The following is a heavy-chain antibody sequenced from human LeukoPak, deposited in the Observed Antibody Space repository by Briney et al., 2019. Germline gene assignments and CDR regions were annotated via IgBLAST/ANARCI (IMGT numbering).Heavy chain of an antibody. CDR3: ARDHPSSGWDSPDAFDI. V-gene: IGHV3-30-3*01. CDR1: GFTFSSYA. D-gene: IGHD3-9*01. J-gene: IGHJ3*02. CDR2: ISYDGSNK. Sequence: PGRSLRLSCAASGFTFSSYAMHWVRQAPGKGLEWVAVISYDGSNKYYADSVKGRFTISRDNYKNTLYLQMNSLRAEDTAVYYCARDHPSSGWDSPDAFDIWGQGTMVTVSS.